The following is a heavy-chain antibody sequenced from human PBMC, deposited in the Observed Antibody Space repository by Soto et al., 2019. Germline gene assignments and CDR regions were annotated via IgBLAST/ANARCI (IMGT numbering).Heavy chain of an antibody. V-gene: IGHV3-9*01. J-gene: IGHJ1*01. CDR2: INWNSGSI. CDR3: VKDESINWYSGHFRH. Sequence: CLRLPGSASGFTFDDYARHWVRQVPGKGLEWVSGINWNSGSIGYGDSVKGRFAISRDNAKNSLHLQMNSLSAEDTAFYYCVKDESINWYSGHFRHWGQGTLVTV. CDR1: GFTFDDYA. D-gene: IGHD6-13*01.